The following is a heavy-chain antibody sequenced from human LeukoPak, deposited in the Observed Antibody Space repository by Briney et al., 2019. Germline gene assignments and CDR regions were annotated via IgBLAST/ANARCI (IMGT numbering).Heavy chain of an antibody. CDR3: ASEISAGYCSGGSCYSGAFDI. CDR2: IYHSGST. Sequence: PSETLSLTCAVSGGSISSGGYSWSWLRQPPGKGLEWIGYIYHSGSTYYNPSLKSRVTISVDRSKNQFSLKLSSVTAADTAVYYCASEISAGYCSGGSCYSGAFDIWGQGTMVTVSS. J-gene: IGHJ3*02. CDR1: GGSISSGGYS. D-gene: IGHD2-15*01. V-gene: IGHV4-30-2*01.